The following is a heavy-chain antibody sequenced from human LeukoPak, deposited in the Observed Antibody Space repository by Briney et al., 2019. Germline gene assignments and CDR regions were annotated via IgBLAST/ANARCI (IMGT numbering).Heavy chain of an antibody. J-gene: IGHJ3*02. V-gene: IGHV3-15*01. CDR1: GFTFSNAW. D-gene: IGHD4-17*01. CDR2: IKSKTDGGTT. CDR3: TTDYGDYDRAAFDI. Sequence: GGSLRLSCAASGFTFSNAWMGWVRQAPGKGLEWVGRIKSKTDGGTTDYAAPVKGRFTISRDDSKNTLYLQMNSLKTEDTAVYYCTTDYGDYDRAAFDIWGQGTMVTVSS.